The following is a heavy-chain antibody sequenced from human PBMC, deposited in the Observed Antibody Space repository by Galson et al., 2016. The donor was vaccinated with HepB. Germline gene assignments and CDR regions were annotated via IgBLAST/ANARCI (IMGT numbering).Heavy chain of an antibody. CDR1: GFSFSHYW. CDR2: LNQDSSEK. J-gene: IGHJ4*02. Sequence: SLRLSCAASGFSFSHYWMTWVRRGPMKGLEWVASLNQDSSEKHYVDSVEGRFTISRDNARNSVFLQMNSLRAEDTATYFCARDRGVLIGTTWYPSSDSWGQGTLVTVSS. D-gene: IGHD3-16*01. CDR3: ARDRGVLIGTTWYPSSDS. V-gene: IGHV3-7*01.